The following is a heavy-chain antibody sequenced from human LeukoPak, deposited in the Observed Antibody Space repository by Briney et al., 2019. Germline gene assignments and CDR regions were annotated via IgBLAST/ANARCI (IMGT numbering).Heavy chain of an antibody. Sequence: PSETLSLTCAVYGGSFSGYYWSWIRQPPGKGLEWIGEINHSGSTNYNPSLRSRLTISVDTSKNQFSLKLSSVTAADTALYYCAKIITGAVALDPWGQGILVTVSS. J-gene: IGHJ5*02. CDR2: INHSGST. CDR1: GGSFSGYY. D-gene: IGHD1-14*01. V-gene: IGHV4-34*01. CDR3: AKIITGAVALDP.